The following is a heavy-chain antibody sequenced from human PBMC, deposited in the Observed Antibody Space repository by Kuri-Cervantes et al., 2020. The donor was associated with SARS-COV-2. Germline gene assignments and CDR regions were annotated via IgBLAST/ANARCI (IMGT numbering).Heavy chain of an antibody. Sequence: GGSLRLSCAASGFTFSSYEMNWVRQAPGKGLEWVSYICSSGSTIYYADSVKGRFTISRDNAKNSLYLQMNSLRAEDTAVYYCAKAGGWYSSFFDYWGQGTLVTVSS. J-gene: IGHJ4*02. CDR2: ICSSGSTI. D-gene: IGHD6-19*01. V-gene: IGHV3-48*03. CDR1: GFTFSSYE. CDR3: AKAGGWYSSFFDY.